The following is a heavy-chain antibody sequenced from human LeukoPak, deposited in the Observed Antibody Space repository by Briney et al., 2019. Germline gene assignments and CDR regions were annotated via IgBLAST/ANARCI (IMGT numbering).Heavy chain of an antibody. CDR3: VRDLGPGDY. D-gene: IGHD3-10*01. V-gene: IGHV3-74*03. CDR2: INSDGRIT. Sequence: PGGSLGLSCETSGFPFSSYWMHWVRQAPLKGPVWVARINSDGRITTYADSVKGRVTISRDNSKNTLYLQVNSLRVEDTAVYYCVRDLGPGDYWGQGTLVTVSS. CDR1: GFPFSSYW. J-gene: IGHJ4*02.